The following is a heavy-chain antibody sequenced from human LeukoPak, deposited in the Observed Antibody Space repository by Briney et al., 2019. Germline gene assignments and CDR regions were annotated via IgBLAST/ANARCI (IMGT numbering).Heavy chain of an antibody. D-gene: IGHD3-9*01. CDR2: INTDGSST. J-gene: IGHJ5*02. Sequence: GGSLRLSCAASGFTFSSYWMHWVRQAPGEGLVWVSRINTDGSSTSYADSVKGRFTISRDNAKNSLYLQMNSLRAEDTAVYYCASEYYDILTGYYLDWFDPWGQGTLVTVSS. CDR1: GFTFSSYW. CDR3: ASEYYDILTGYYLDWFDP. V-gene: IGHV3-74*01.